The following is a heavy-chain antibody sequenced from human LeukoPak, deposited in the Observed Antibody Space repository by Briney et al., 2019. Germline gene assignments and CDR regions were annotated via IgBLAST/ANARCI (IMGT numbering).Heavy chain of an antibody. V-gene: IGHV3-33*01. CDR3: ARDKYWGLYYYYYYYMDV. CDR1: GFTFSSYG. J-gene: IGHJ6*03. D-gene: IGHD7-27*01. Sequence: GGSLRLSCAASGFTFSSYGMHWVRQAPGKGLEWVAVIWYDGSNKYYADSVKGRFTISRDNSKNTLYLQMNSLRAGDTAVYYCARDKYWGLYYYYYYYMDVWGKGTTVTVSS. CDR2: IWYDGSNK.